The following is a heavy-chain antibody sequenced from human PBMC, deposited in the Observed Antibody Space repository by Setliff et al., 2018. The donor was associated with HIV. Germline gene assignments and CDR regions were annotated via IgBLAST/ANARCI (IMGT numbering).Heavy chain of an antibody. CDR3: AKEWAASGHGYFDS. CDR2: ILSTGERT. Sequence: GRSLRLSCAAAGFTFSNYAMSWVRQAPGEGLEWVSAILSTGERTFYADSVKGRFTISRDNSKNTVYLQMNSLRAEDTAEYYCAKEWAASGHGYFDSWGRGILVTVSS. J-gene: IGHJ4*02. D-gene: IGHD5-12*01. CDR1: GFTFSNYA. V-gene: IGHV3-23*01.